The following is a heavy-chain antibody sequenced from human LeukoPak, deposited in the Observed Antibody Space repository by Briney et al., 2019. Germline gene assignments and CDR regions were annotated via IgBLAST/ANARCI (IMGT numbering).Heavy chain of an antibody. V-gene: IGHV3-7*01. CDR1: GFTFSNYW. CDR3: ARSSSRYCSGGSCYSGVLGYFDY. D-gene: IGHD2-15*01. J-gene: IGHJ4*02. CDR2: IKLDGSEA. Sequence: GGSLRLSCVASGFTFSNYWMTWVRQAPGKGLEWVANIKLDGSEAYYVDSVKGRFTISRDNTQNSLYLQMNSLRAEDTAVYYCARSSSRYCSGGSCYSGVLGYFDYWGQGTLVTVSS.